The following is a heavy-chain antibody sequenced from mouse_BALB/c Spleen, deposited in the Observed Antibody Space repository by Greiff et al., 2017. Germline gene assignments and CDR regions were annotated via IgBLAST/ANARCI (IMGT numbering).Heavy chain of an antibody. Sequence: DVKLQESGPGLVKPSQSLSLTCTVTGYSITSDYAWNWIRQFPGNKLEWMGYISYSGSTSYNPSLKSRISITRDTSKNQFFLQLNSVTTEDTATYYCAREYYFDYWGQGTTLTVSS. V-gene: IGHV3-2*02. CDR1: GYSITSDYA. CDR2: ISYSGST. CDR3: AREYYFDY. J-gene: IGHJ2*01.